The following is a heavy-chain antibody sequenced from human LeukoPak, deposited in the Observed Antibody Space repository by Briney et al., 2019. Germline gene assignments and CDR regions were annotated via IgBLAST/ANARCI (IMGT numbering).Heavy chain of an antibody. CDR1: GFTFSSYA. J-gene: IGHJ4*02. CDR3: ARAVYRSGGYYFDY. V-gene: IGHV3-30*04. Sequence: GGSLRLSCAASGFTFSSYAMQWVRQAPGKGLEWVEVISYDGSDKNYADSVKGRFTISRDNSKNTLYLQMNSLRADDTAVYYCARAVYRSGGYYFDYWGQGTLVIVSS. CDR2: ISYDGSDK. D-gene: IGHD6-19*01.